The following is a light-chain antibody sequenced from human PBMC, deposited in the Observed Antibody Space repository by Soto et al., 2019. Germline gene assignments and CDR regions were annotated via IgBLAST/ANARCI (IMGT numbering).Light chain of an antibody. J-gene: IGKJ1*01. CDR3: QHYNSYSEA. V-gene: IGKV1-5*03. CDR1: QTISSW. CDR2: KAS. Sequence: DIQMTQSPSTLSGSVGDSVTITCRASQTISSWLAWYQQKPGQAPKLLIYKASTLKSGVPSRFSGSGSGTEFTLTISSLQPDDVATYYCQHYNSYSEAFGQGTKVELK.